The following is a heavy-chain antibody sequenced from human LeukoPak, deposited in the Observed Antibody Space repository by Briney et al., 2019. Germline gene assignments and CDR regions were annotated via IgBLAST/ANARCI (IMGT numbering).Heavy chain of an antibody. J-gene: IGHJ4*02. D-gene: IGHD3-10*01. Sequence: KSSETLSLTCNVSGGSISSDYWGWIRQPPGKGLEWIGHIYYSGSTNSGSTNYNPSLKSRVTISADTSKNQFSLRLRSVTAADTAVYYCARHSGDYWGQGTLVTVSS. CDR3: ARHSGDY. V-gene: IGHV4-59*08. CDR1: GGSISSDY. CDR2: IYY.